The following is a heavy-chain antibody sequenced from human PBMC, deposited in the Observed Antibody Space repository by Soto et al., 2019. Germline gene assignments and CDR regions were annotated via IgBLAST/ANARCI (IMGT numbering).Heavy chain of an antibody. J-gene: IGHJ6*02. Sequence: SETLSLTCTVSGGSISVGGYYWTWIRQHPGKGLEWIGYIYYSGSTYYNPSLKSRLTISLDKSQNQFPLNLSSVTAADTAVYYCARYTYDYARSDYYYGLDVWGQGTTVTVSS. CDR2: IYYSGST. D-gene: IGHD5-18*01. CDR1: GGSISVGGYY. V-gene: IGHV4-31*03. CDR3: ARYTYDYARSDYYYGLDV.